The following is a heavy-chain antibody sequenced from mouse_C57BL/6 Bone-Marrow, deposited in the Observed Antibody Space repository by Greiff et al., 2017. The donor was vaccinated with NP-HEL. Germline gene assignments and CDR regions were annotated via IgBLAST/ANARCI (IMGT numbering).Heavy chain of an antibody. CDR2: INPYNGGT. Sequence: EVQLQQSGPVLVKPGASVKMSCTASGYTFTDYYMNWVKQSHGKSLEWIGVINPYNGGTSYNQKFKGKATLTVDKSSSTGYMELNSLTSEDSAVYYCAREGGYDFDYWGQGTTLTVSS. V-gene: IGHV1-19*01. D-gene: IGHD2-2*01. CDR1: GYTFTDYY. J-gene: IGHJ2*01. CDR3: AREGGYDFDY.